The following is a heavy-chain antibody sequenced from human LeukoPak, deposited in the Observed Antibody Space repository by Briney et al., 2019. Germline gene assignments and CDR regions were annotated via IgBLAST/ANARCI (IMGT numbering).Heavy chain of an antibody. D-gene: IGHD2-15*01. J-gene: IGHJ4*02. Sequence: GGSLRLSCAASGFTFSSYGMHWVRQAPGKGLEWVAFIRYVGSNKYYADSVKGRFTISRDNTLYLQMNSLRAEDTAVYYCARDTDCSGGSGQIRGGGFDYWGQGTLVTVSS. CDR1: GFTFSSYG. V-gene: IGHV3-30*02. CDR2: IRYVGSNK. CDR3: ARDTDCSGGSGQIRGGGFDY.